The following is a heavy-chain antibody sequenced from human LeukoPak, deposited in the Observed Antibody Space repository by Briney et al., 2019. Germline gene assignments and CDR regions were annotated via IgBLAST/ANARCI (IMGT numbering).Heavy chain of an antibody. CDR3: AREARLASAAGLDV. CDR2: LYGSATI. D-gene: IGHD5-12*01. Sequence: SETLCLTCNVFGGSISGYYWSWIRQPAGKGLEWIGRLYGSATIKYNPSLRSRLSLSGDTSKNQFSLKLSSVTAADTAVYYCAREARLASAAGLDVWGQGTMVTVS. CDR1: GGSISGYY. V-gene: IGHV4-4*07. J-gene: IGHJ6*02.